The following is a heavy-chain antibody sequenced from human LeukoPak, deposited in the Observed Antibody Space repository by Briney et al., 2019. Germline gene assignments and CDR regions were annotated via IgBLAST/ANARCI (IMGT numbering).Heavy chain of an antibody. CDR1: GFTFSSYS. CDR2: IRSSSSTI. V-gene: IGHV3-48*01. D-gene: IGHD2-2*01. CDR3: ATGMWGYCSATSCPLDF. Sequence: QPGGSPRLSCAASGFTFSSYSMNWVRQAPGKGLEWVSYIRSSSSTIYYADSVKGRFAISRDNAKNSLYLQMDSLRAEDTAVYYCATGMWGYCSATSCPLDFWGQGTLVTVSS. J-gene: IGHJ4*02.